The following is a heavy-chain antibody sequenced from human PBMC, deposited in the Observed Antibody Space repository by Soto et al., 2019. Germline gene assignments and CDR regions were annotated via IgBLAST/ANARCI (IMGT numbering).Heavy chain of an antibody. V-gene: IGHV3-74*01. Sequence: EVQLVESGGGLVQPGGSLRLSCAASGFTFSTYWMHWVRQAPGKGLVWVSRIKGDWSTTNYADSVKGRFTISRDNAKNTLYLQMNSLRAEDTAVYYCARGLKGYYGTDVWGQGTTVTVSS. CDR3: ARGLKGYYGTDV. D-gene: IGHD3-22*01. J-gene: IGHJ6*02. CDR1: GFTFSTYW. CDR2: IKGDWSTT.